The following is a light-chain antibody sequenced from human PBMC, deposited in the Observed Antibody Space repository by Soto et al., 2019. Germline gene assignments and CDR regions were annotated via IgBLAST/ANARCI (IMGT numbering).Light chain of an antibody. J-gene: IGKJ5*01. CDR3: QQYNRLIT. CDR1: QTIDSW. V-gene: IGKV1-5*01. CDR2: DAT. Sequence: DIQMTQSPSILSASVGDSVTITCRASQTIDSWVAWYQQKPGKAPKLLVYDATSLESGVSSRFSGSGYGTDFTLSINNLQPDDFATYYCQQYNRLITFGQRTRLEIK.